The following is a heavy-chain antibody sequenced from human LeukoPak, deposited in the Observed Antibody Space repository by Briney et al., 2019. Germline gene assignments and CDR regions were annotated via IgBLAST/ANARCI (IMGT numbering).Heavy chain of an antibody. CDR3: ARDFPSADMVRGVILNLIDY. V-gene: IGHV1-46*01. CDR1: GYTFTSYY. D-gene: IGHD3-10*01. J-gene: IGHJ4*02. Sequence: ASVKVSCKASGYTFTSYYMHWVRQAPGQGLEWMGIIDPSGGSTRYPQKFQGRVTMTGDTSTSTVYMELSSLRFDDTAVYYCARDFPSADMVRGVILNLIDYWGQGTLVTVSS. CDR2: IDPSGGST.